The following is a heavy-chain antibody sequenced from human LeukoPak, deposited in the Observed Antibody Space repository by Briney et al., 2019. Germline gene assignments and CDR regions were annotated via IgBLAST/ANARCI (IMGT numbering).Heavy chain of an antibody. CDR3: AKPLKGGSGSYCFDY. J-gene: IGHJ4*02. Sequence: PGGSLRLSCAASGFTFSSYGMHWVRQAPGKGLEWVAVISYDGSNKYYADSVKGRFTISRDNSKNTLYLQMNSLRAEDTAVYYCAKPLKGGSGSYCFDYWGQGTLVTVSS. CDR2: ISYDGSNK. V-gene: IGHV3-30*18. CDR1: GFTFSSYG. D-gene: IGHD3-10*01.